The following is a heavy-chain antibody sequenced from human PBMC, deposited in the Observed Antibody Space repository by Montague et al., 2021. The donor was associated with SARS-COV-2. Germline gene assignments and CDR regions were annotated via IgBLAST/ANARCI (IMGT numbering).Heavy chain of an antibody. V-gene: IGHV4-39*02. CDR1: VASINSNRHF. D-gene: IGHD4/OR15-4a*01. CDR3: ARAESYAASGFLNDPLDS. CDR2: IFSSGST. Sequence: SETLSLTCTVSVASINSNRHFWGWIRQAPGKGLEWIGSIFSSGSTYYNPSLKTRVSISVDTSGNRLSLKLTSVTATDTAMYFCARAESYAASGFLNDPLDSWGKGTMV. J-gene: IGHJ5*02.